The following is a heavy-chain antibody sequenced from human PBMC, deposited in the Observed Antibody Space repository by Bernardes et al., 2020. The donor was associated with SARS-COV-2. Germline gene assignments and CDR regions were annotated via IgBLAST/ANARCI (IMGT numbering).Heavy chain of an antibody. CDR2: ISGSGGTT. CDR1: GFTFSTNS. D-gene: IGHD2-8*01. V-gene: IGHV3-23*01. J-gene: IGHJ4*02. Sequence: GGSLRLSCVVSGFTFSTNSMSWVRQAPGKGLEWVSDISGSGGTTHYADSVKGRFTISRDNSKNTLYLQMDSLRAEDTAVYYCAKCTSNCHREAFNYWGQGTLVTVSS. CDR3: AKCTSNCHREAFNY.